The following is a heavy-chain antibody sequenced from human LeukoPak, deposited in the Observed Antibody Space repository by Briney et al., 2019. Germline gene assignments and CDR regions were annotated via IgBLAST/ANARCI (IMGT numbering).Heavy chain of an antibody. J-gene: IGHJ2*01. CDR1: GFTFSSYA. Sequence: GSLRLSCAASGFTFSSYAMSWVRQAPGKGLEWIGEINHSGSTNYNPSLKSRVTMSVDTSKNQFSLKLSSVTAADTAVYSCARGGDSSSSRFRYFDLWGRGTLVTVSS. V-gene: IGHV4-34*01. CDR2: INHSGST. D-gene: IGHD6-13*01. CDR3: ARGGDSSSSRFRYFDL.